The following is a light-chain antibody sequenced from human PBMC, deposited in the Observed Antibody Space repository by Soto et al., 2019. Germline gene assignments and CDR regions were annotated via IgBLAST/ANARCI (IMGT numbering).Light chain of an antibody. CDR1: QSISSN. CDR3: QQYHNWPLYT. V-gene: IGKV3-15*01. Sequence: EIVLTQSPVSLSVSPGERASLSCRASQSISSNLAWYQQTPGQAPRLLIYGASTRATGVPARFGGSRSGTEFTLTISSLQPEDFAIYYCQQYHNWPLYTFGQGTRLEIK. J-gene: IGKJ2*01. CDR2: GAS.